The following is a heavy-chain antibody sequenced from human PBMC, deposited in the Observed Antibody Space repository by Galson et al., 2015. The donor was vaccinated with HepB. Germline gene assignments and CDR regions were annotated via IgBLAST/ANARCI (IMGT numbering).Heavy chain of an antibody. J-gene: IGHJ4*02. CDR1: GYTFTSYG. CDR3: ARDSYYYDSSGYSFDY. D-gene: IGHD3-22*01. V-gene: IGHV1-18*01. CDR2: ISAYNGNT. Sequence: SVKVSCKASGYTFTSYGISWVRQAPGQGLEWMGWISAYNGNTNYAQKLQGRVTMTTDTSTSTAYIELRSLRSDDTAVYYCARDSYYYDSSGYSFDYWGQGTLVTVSS.